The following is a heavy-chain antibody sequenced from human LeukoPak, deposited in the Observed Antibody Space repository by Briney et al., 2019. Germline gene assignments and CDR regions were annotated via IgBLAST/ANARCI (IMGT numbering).Heavy chain of an antibody. CDR1: GGSISSYY. CDR2: IYYSGST. V-gene: IGHV4-59*01. CDR3: ARERYSGYDHGPYAFVI. J-gene: IGHJ3*02. Sequence: SETLSLTCTVSGGSISSYYWSWIRQPPGKGLEWIGYIYYSGSTNYNPSLKSRVTISVDTSKNQFSLKLSSVTAADTAVYYCARERYSGYDHGPYAFVIWGQGTMVTVSS. D-gene: IGHD5-12*01.